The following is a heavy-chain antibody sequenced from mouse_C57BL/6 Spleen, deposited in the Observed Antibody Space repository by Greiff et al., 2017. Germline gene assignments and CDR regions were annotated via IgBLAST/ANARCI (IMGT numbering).Heavy chain of an antibody. V-gene: IGHV1-82*01. D-gene: IGHD1-1*01. CDR1: GYAFSSSW. J-gene: IGHJ2*01. CDR2: IYPGDGDT. CDR3: AGYYGSSYRFDY. Sequence: VQLQQSGPELVKPGASVKISCKASGYAFSSSWMNWVKQRPGKGLEWIGRIYPGDGDTNYNGKFKGKATLTADKSSSTAYMQLSSLTSEDSAVYFCAGYYGSSYRFDYWGQGTTLTVSS.